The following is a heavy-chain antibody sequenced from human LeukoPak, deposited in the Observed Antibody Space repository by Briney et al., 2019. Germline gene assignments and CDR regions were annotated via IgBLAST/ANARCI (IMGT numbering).Heavy chain of an antibody. CDR1: GDSFTSYW. CDR3: ARSAYPNYYDIPFDY. D-gene: IGHD3-22*01. CDR2: IYPGDSDT. V-gene: IGHV5-51*01. J-gene: IGHJ4*02. Sequence: GESLKIPCKGSGDSFTSYWIGWVRQMPGKGLEWTGIIYPGDSDTRYSPSFQGQVTISADKSISTAYLQWSSLKASDTAMYYCARSAYPNYYDIPFDYWGQGTLVTVSS.